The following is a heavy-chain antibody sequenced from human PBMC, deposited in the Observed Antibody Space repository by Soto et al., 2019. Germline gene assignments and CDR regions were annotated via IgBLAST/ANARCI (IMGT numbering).Heavy chain of an antibody. CDR3: TRSSGSYRYFDL. CDR2: TRNRANSYTT. V-gene: IGHV3-72*01. D-gene: IGHD1-26*01. J-gene: IGHJ2*01. Sequence: EVQLVESGGGLVQPGGCLRLSCAASGFTFSDHYMDWVRQAPGKGLEWVARTRNRANSYTTEYAASVKGRFTIPRHNPTDARYPQMNGLETEDTAGYCRTRSSGSYRYFDLWGRGTLGTVSS. CDR1: GFTFSDHY.